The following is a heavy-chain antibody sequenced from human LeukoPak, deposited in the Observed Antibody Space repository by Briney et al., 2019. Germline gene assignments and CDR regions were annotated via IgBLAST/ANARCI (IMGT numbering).Heavy chain of an antibody. Sequence: SETLSLTCTVSGYSISSGYYWGWIRQPPGKGLEWIGSIYHSGSTNYNPSLKSRVTISVDTSKNQFSLKLSSVTAADTAVYYSARGGFGDLYYYIDVWGKGTTVTISS. J-gene: IGHJ6*03. D-gene: IGHD3-10*01. V-gene: IGHV4-38-2*02. CDR2: IYHSGST. CDR3: ARGGFGDLYYYIDV. CDR1: GYSISSGYY.